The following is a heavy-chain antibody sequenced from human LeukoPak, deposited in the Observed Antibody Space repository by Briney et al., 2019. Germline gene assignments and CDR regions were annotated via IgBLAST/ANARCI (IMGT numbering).Heavy chain of an antibody. CDR2: IYYSGNT. CDR1: GGSINYYY. CDR3: ARGKNGSGSKPDY. D-gene: IGHD3-10*01. V-gene: IGHV4-59*08. J-gene: IGHJ4*02. Sequence: SETLSLTCTVSGGSINYYYWSWIRQPPGKGLEWIGYIYYSGNTNYNPSLKSRVTISVDTSKNQFSLKLSPVTAADTAVYYCARGKNGSGSKPDYWGQGTLVTVSS.